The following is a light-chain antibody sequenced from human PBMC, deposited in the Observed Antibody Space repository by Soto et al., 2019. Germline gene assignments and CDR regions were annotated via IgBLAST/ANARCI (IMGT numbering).Light chain of an antibody. Sequence: QSVLTQPASVSGSPGQSITISCTGTSSDVDDYNYVCWYQQHPGKAPKLIIYEVSNRASGVSNRFSGSKSGNTASLIISGLQPEDEADYFCSSYITTTTWVFGGGTKVTVL. CDR2: EVS. V-gene: IGLV2-14*01. CDR1: SSDVDDYNY. CDR3: SSYITTTTWV. J-gene: IGLJ3*02.